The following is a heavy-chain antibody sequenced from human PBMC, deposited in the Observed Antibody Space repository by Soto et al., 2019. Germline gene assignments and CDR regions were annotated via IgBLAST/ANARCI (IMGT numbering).Heavy chain of an antibody. CDR2: IYSGGST. CDR3: ASQTVTKSFSTFTYYYYYMDV. D-gene: IGHD4-17*01. J-gene: IGHJ6*03. Sequence: EVQLVESGGGLVQPGGSLRLSCAASGFTVSSNYMSWVRQAPGKGLEWVSVIYSGGSTYYADSVKGRFTISRDNSKNTLYLQMNSLRAEDTAVYYCASQTVTKSFSTFTYYYYYMDVWGKGTTVTVSS. CDR1: GFTVSSNY. V-gene: IGHV3-66*04.